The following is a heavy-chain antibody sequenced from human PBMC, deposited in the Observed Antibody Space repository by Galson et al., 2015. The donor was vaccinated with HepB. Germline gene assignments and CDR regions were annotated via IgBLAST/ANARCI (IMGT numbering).Heavy chain of an antibody. Sequence: SLRLSCAASGFSVSTTYMTWVRQAPGKGLEWVSVIYRGDNGYNADSVNGRFSTSRDTSKNTLYLQMNSLRPEDTAVYYCARGYCSNGTCYPGDYWGQGALVTVSS. CDR2: IYRGDNG. J-gene: IGHJ4*02. V-gene: IGHV3-66*02. CDR3: ARGYCSNGTCYPGDY. D-gene: IGHD2-8*01. CDR1: GFSVSTTY.